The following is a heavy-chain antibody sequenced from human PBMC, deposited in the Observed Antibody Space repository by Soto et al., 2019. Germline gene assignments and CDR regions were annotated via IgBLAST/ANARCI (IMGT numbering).Heavy chain of an antibody. D-gene: IGHD3-10*01. Sequence: SETLSPTCPVSGGSISAAGNSWSWIRQPQGGGLEGICYTDHSGTFLYNPTLKTRLTMSLDRSNNLSSLTLNSVTAADTAVYYCARSQFYPGSGRYNKLMFDPWGQGTQVTVSS. J-gene: IGHJ5*02. CDR3: ARSQFYPGSGRYNKLMFDP. CDR1: GGSISAAGNS. CDR2: TDHSGTF. V-gene: IGHV4-30-2*01.